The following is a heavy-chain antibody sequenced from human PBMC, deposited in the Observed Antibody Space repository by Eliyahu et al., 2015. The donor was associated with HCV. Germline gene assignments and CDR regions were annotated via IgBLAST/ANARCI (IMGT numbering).Heavy chain of an antibody. CDR1: GYTFTGYY. Sequence: QVQLVQSGAEVKKPGASVKVSCKASGYTFTGYYMHWVRQAPGQGLEWMGWINPNSGGTNYAQKFQGRVTMTRDTSISTAYMELSRLRSDDTAVYYCARDQIGAVQLERVPDPKSEDDYWGQGTLVTVSS. V-gene: IGHV1-2*02. D-gene: IGHD1-1*01. J-gene: IGHJ4*02. CDR2: INPNSGGT. CDR3: ARDQIGAVQLERVPDPKSEDDY.